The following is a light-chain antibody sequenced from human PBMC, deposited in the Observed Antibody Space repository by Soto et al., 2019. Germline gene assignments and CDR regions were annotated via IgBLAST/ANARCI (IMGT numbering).Light chain of an antibody. Sequence: EIMLTQAPGTLSLSPGDRATLSCRASQSVSGSYLAWYQQKPGQAPRLLIYGASSRATGIPDRFSGSGSGTDFTLTISRLEPEDFAVYYCQQYVSLITFGQGTRLEIK. CDR3: QQYVSLIT. CDR2: GAS. V-gene: IGKV3-20*01. CDR1: QSVSGSY. J-gene: IGKJ5*01.